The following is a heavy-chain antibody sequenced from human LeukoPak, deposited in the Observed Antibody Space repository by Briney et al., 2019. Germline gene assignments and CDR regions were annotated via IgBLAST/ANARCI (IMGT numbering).Heavy chain of an antibody. CDR1: GGSFSGYY. J-gene: IGHJ4*02. CDR2: INHSGST. CDR3: ARGRLEETTVTTTDDY. D-gene: IGHD4-17*01. V-gene: IGHV4-34*01. Sequence: SETLSLTCAVYGGSFSGYYWSWIRQHPGKGLEWIGEINHSGSTNYNPSLKSRVTVSVDTSKNQFSLKLSSVTAADTAVYYCARGRLEETTVTTTDDYWGQGTLVTVSS.